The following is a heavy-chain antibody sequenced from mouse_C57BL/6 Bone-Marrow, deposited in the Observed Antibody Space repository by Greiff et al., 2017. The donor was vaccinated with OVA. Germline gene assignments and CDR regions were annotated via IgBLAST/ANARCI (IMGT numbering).Heavy chain of an antibody. D-gene: IGHD4-1*01. CDR3: ARDAGTVYYFDY. CDR2: ISDGGSYT. Sequence: EVQRVESGGGLVKPGGSLKLSCAASGFTFSSYAMSWVRQTPEKRLEWVATISDGGSYTYYPDNVKGRFTISRDNAKNNLYLQMSHLKSEDTAMYYCARDAGTVYYFDYWGQGTTLTVSS. V-gene: IGHV5-4*01. CDR1: GFTFSSYA. J-gene: IGHJ2*01.